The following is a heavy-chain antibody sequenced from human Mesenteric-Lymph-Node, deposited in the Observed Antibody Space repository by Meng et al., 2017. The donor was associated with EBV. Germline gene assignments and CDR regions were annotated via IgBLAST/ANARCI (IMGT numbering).Heavy chain of an antibody. CDR3: AREIYCPSASCPFDY. J-gene: IGHJ4*02. CDR1: CGCITCCGYY. CDR2: IYYSGTT. D-gene: IGHD2-2*01. V-gene: IGHV4-30-4*01. Sequence: QRQASARGLVQPYPTRSLPCPRPCGCITCCGYYWSWIRQSPGKGLEWIGYIYYSGTTYYNPSLQSRVSMSMDTSRNQFSLKLSSVTAADTAVYYCAREIYCPSASCPFDYWGQGTLVTVSS.